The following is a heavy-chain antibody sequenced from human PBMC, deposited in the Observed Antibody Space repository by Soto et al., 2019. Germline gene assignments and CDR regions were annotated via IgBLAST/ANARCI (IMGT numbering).Heavy chain of an antibody. Sequence: SETLSLTCAVYGGSFSGYYWSWIRQPPGKGLEWIGEINHSGSTNYNPSLKSRVTISVDTSKNQFSLKLSSVTAADTAVYYCARTPYIWGSYPYQSEYFQHWGQGTLVTVSS. D-gene: IGHD3-16*02. CDR1: GGSFSGYY. CDR3: ARTPYIWGSYPYQSEYFQH. J-gene: IGHJ1*01. V-gene: IGHV4-34*01. CDR2: INHSGST.